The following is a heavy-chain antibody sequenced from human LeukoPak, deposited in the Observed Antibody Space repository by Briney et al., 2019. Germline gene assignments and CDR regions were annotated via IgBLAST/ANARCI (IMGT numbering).Heavy chain of an antibody. J-gene: IGHJ6*03. CDR1: GGSFSGYY. CDR3: ARGMVRGVTYLYYYYYYMDV. CDR2: IHHSGST. D-gene: IGHD3-10*01. Sequence: SETLSLTCAVYGGSFSGYYWSWIRQPPGKGLEWIGEIHHSGSTNYNPSLKSRVTISVDTSKNQFSLKLSSVTAADTAVYYCARGMVRGVTYLYYYYYYMDVWGKGTTVTVSS. V-gene: IGHV4-34*01.